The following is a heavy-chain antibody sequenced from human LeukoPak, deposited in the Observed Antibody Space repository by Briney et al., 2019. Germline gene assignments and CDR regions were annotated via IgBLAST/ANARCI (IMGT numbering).Heavy chain of an antibody. Sequence: GASVKVSCKASGGTFSSYAVSWVRQAPGQGLEWMGRIIPIFGTANYAQKFQGRVTITTDESTSTAYMEPSSLRSEDTAVYYCARGLRDGDYENWFDPWGQGTLVTVSS. D-gene: IGHD4-17*01. CDR2: IIPIFGTA. CDR3: ARGLRDGDYENWFDP. J-gene: IGHJ5*02. V-gene: IGHV1-69*05. CDR1: GGTFSSYA.